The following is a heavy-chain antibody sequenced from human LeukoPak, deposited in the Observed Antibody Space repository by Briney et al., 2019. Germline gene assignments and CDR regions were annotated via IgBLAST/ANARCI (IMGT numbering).Heavy chain of an antibody. CDR3: ATRSGGRATYYYYYMDV. CDR1: GYTLTELS. Sequence: VALVKVPCKVSGYTLTELSMHWVRQAPGKGLEWMGGFDPEDGETIYAQKFQGRVTMTEDTSTDTAYMELSSLRSEDTAVYYCATRSGGRATYYYYYMDVWGKGTTVTVSS. V-gene: IGHV1-24*01. D-gene: IGHD2-15*01. J-gene: IGHJ6*03. CDR2: FDPEDGET.